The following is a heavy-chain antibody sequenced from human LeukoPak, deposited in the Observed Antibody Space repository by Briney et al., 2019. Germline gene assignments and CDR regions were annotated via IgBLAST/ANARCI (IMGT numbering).Heavy chain of an antibody. V-gene: IGHV3-23*01. Sequence: GGSLRLSCAASGFTFSSYAMSWVRQAPGKGLEWVSAISGSGGSTYYADSVKGRFTISRDNSKNTLYLQMNSLRAEDTAVYYCATYYYDSSGYGVYYYGMDVWGQGTTVTVSS. J-gene: IGHJ6*02. CDR2: ISGSGGST. D-gene: IGHD3-22*01. CDR3: ATYYYDSSGYGVYYYGMDV. CDR1: GFTFSSYA.